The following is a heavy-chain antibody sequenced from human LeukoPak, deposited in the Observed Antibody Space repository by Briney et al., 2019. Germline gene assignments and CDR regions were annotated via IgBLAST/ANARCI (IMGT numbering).Heavy chain of an antibody. CDR3: ATGPTFIVGGTWGTNYYYYMDV. CDR2: FDPEDGET. Sequence: ASVKVSCKVSGHTLTELSMHWVRRAPGKGLEWMGSFDPEDGETIYAQKFQGRVTMTEDTSTDTAYMELSSLTSEDTAVYYCATGPTFIVGGTWGTNYYYYMDVWGKGTTVT. V-gene: IGHV1-24*01. J-gene: IGHJ6*03. CDR1: GHTLTELS. D-gene: IGHD1-26*01.